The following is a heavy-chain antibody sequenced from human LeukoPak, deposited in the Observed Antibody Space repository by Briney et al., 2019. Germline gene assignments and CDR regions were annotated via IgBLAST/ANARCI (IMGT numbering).Heavy chain of an antibody. CDR1: KFIPNDHA. V-gene: IGHV3-9*02. CDR3: VKDTSAGGLDY. Sequence: ALRLSCAASKFIPNDHAMHWLRQAPGKGLEWVSGISWNSGRIGYADSVKGRFTTSRDNAKNSLYLQMNSLRPEDTALYYCVKDTSAGGLDYWGQGTLVTVSS. J-gene: IGHJ4*02. CDR2: ISWNSGRI. D-gene: IGHD2-15*01.